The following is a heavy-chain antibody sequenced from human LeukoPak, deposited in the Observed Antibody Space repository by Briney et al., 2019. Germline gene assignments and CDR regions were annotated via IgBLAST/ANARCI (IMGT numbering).Heavy chain of an antibody. V-gene: IGHV4-34*01. J-gene: IGHJ4*02. CDR2: INHSGST. CDR3: ASYGHLVDY. D-gene: IGHD4-17*01. CDR1: GGSFSGYY. Sequence: SETLSLTXAVYGGSFSGYYWSWIRQPPGKGLEWIGEINHSGSTNYNPSLKSRVTISVDTSKNQFSLKLSSVTAADTAVYYCASYGHLVDYWGQGTLVTVSS.